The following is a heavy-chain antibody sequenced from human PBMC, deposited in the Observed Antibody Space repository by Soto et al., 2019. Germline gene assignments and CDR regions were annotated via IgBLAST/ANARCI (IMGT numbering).Heavy chain of an antibody. D-gene: IGHD3-22*01. Sequence: PSETLSLTCTVSGGSISSSSYYWGWIRQPPGKGLEWIGSIYYSGSTYYNPSLKSRVTISVDTSKNQFSLKLSSVTAADTAVYYCARHYYDSSGYYYRGNQYYFDYWGQGTLDTVSS. V-gene: IGHV4-39*01. J-gene: IGHJ4*02. CDR3: ARHYYDSSGYYYRGNQYYFDY. CDR1: GGSISSSSYY. CDR2: IYYSGST.